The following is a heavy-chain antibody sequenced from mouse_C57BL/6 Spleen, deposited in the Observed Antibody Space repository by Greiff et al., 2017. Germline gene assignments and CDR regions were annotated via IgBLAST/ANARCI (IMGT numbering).Heavy chain of an antibody. CDR1: GFTFNTYA. J-gene: IGHJ4*01. CDR3: VRDQIGRAMDY. Sequence: EVQLVESGGGLVQPKGSLKLSCAASGFTFNTYAMHWVRQASGKGLEWVARIRSKSSNYATYYADSVKDRFTISRDDSQSMLYLQMNNLKTEDTAKYCCVRDQIGRAMDYWGQGTSVTVSS. CDR2: IRSKSSNYAT. V-gene: IGHV10-3*01.